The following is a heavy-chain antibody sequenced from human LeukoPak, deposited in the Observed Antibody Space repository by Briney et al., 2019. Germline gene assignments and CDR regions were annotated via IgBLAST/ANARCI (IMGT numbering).Heavy chain of an antibody. CDR3: ARGYCSGGSCYFRY. J-gene: IGHJ4*02. V-gene: IGHV4-34*01. D-gene: IGHD2-15*01. Sequence: SETLSLTCAVYGGSFSGYYWSWIRQPPGKGLEWIGEINHSGSTNYNPSLKSRVTISVDTSKNQFSLKLSSVTAADTAVYYCARGYCSGGSCYFRYWGQGTLVTVSS. CDR1: GGSFSGYY. CDR2: INHSGST.